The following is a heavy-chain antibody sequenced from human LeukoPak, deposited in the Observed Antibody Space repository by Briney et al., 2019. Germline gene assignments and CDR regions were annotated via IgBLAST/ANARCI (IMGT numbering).Heavy chain of an antibody. CDR2: INHSGST. CDR3: ARGTTMNILDYYYYYYMDV. CDR1: GGSISSYY. J-gene: IGHJ6*03. D-gene: IGHD3-22*01. V-gene: IGHV4-34*01. Sequence: SETLSLTCTVSGGSISSYYWSWIRQPPGKGLEWIGEINHSGSTYYNPSLKSRVTISVDTSKNQFSLKLSSVTAADTAVYYCARGTTMNILDYYYYYYMDVWGKGTTVTVSS.